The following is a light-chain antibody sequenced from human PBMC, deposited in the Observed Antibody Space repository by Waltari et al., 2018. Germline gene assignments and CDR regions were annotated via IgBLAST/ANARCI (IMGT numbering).Light chain of an antibody. CDR3: SSQSSNDVVL. J-gene: IGLJ2*01. CDR1: SNDVGGYNS. Sequence: QSALTQPASVSGSPGQSVTIFCAGTSNDVGGYNSVSWYQEHPGHAPRVIIYDVSDRPSGVSDRFSGSKSGNTASLTISGLQAEDEADYYCSSQSSNDVVLFGGGTKLTVL. CDR2: DVS. V-gene: IGLV2-14*01.